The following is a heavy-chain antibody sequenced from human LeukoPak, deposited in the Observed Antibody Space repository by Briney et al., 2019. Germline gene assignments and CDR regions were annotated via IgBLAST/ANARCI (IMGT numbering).Heavy chain of an antibody. CDR2: IIPILGIA. CDR1: GGTFSSYA. J-gene: IGHJ6*02. Sequence: SVKVSCKASGGTFSSYAISWVRQAPGQGLEWMGRIIPILGIANYAQKFQGRVTITADKSTSTAYMELSSLRSEDTAVYYCATAGCRQSYYYGMDVWGQGTTVTVSS. D-gene: IGHD6-19*01. V-gene: IGHV1-69*04. CDR3: ATAGCRQSYYYGMDV.